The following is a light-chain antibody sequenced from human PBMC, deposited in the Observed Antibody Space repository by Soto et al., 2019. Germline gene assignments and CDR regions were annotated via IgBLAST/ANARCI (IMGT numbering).Light chain of an antibody. CDR2: KAS. Sequence: DIPMTQSPSTLSAFVGDRVTITCRASQSISTWLAWYQQKPGKAPNPLIYKASSLESGVPSRFSGSGSGTEFTLTISSLQPDDFATYYCQQYNSYSPLTFGGGTKVESK. J-gene: IGKJ4*01. CDR1: QSISTW. CDR3: QQYNSYSPLT. V-gene: IGKV1-5*03.